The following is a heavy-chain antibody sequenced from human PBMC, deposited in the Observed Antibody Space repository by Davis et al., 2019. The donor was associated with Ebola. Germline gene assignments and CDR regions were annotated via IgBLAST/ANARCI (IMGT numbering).Heavy chain of an antibody. J-gene: IGHJ4*02. CDR2: INHSGST. Sequence: SETLSLTCAVSGGSISSRNWWSWVRQPPGKELAWIGEINHSGSTNYNPSLKSRVTISVDTSKNQFSLKLSSVTAADTAVYYCARGNSSSWYTNILDYWGQGTLVTVSS. D-gene: IGHD6-13*01. CDR3: ARGNSSSWYTNILDY. CDR1: GGSISSRNW. V-gene: IGHV4-4*02.